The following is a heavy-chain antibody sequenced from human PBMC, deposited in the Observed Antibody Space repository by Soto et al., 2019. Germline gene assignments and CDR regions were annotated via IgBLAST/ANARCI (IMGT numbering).Heavy chain of an antibody. CDR3: ARGPYYYDSSGYPDALFYYFDY. Sequence: ASVKVSCKASGYTFTSYYMHWVRQAPGQGLEWMGIINPSGGSTSYAQKFQGRVTMTRDTSTSTVYMELSSLRSEDTAVYYCARGPYYYDSSGYPDALFYYFDYWGQGTLVTVSS. CDR1: GYTFTSYY. J-gene: IGHJ4*02. D-gene: IGHD3-22*01. CDR2: INPSGGST. V-gene: IGHV1-46*01.